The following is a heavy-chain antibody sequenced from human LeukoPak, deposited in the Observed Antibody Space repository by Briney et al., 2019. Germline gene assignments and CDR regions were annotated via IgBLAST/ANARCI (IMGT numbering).Heavy chain of an antibody. CDR3: ARVGSDY. V-gene: IGHV1-46*01. J-gene: IGHJ4*02. CDR1: GYTFTGYY. CDR2: INPSGGST. D-gene: IGHD2-15*01. Sequence: SVKVSCKASGYTFTGYYMHWVRQAPGQGLEWMGIINPSGGSTSYAQKFQGRLTMTRDMSTSTVYMELSSLRSEDTAVYYCARVGSDYWGQGTLVTVSS.